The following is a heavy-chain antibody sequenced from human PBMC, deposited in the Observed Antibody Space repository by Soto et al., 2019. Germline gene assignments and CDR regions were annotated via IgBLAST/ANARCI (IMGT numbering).Heavy chain of an antibody. D-gene: IGHD4-17*01. CDR3: ARTGYYEFVLSY. CDR1: GYTFTDYY. V-gene: IGHV1-2*02. Sequence: ASVKVSCKASGYTFTDYYIHWVRQAPGQGLEWMGRINPSSGGTNYAQKFQGRVTMTRDTSISTAYMELSRLRSDDTAVYYCARTGYYEFVLSYWGQGTLVTVSS. J-gene: IGHJ4*02. CDR2: INPSSGGT.